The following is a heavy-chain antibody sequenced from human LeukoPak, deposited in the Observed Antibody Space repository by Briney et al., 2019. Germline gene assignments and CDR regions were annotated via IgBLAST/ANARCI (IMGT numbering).Heavy chain of an antibody. D-gene: IGHD2-21*01. CDR1: GGTFSSYA. V-gene: IGHV1-69*04. CDR3: ARDDSGVDY. Sequence: SVKVSCKTSGGTFSSYAISWVRQAPGQGLEWMGRIIPILGIANYAQKFQGRVTITADKSTSTAYMELSSLRSEDTAVYYCARDDSGVDYWGQGTLVTVSS. J-gene: IGHJ4*02. CDR2: IIPILGIA.